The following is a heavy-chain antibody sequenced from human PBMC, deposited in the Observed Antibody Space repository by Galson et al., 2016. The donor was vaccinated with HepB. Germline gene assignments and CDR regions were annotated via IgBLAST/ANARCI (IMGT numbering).Heavy chain of an antibody. D-gene: IGHD5-12*01. V-gene: IGHV1-8*01. Sequence: SVKVSCKASGYTFTNYDINWVRQATGQGLEWLGWMNPNSGNKGYAQKFRGRVTMTRNTSISTAYMELSSLRPEDTAVYYCAKKGGYGGFNNWFDPWGQGTLVTVSS. CDR3: AKKGGYGGFNNWFDP. J-gene: IGHJ5*02. CDR2: MNPNSGNK. CDR1: GYTFTNYD.